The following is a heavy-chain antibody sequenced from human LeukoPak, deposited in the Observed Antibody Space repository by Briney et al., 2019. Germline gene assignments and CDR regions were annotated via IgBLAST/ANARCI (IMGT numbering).Heavy chain of an antibody. D-gene: IGHD5-18*01. V-gene: IGHV4-59*08. J-gene: IGHJ4*02. Sequence: SETLSLTCSVSGGSLRTYYWSWIRQPPGRGLEWIGYVSYSGTTNYNPSLKSRVTISVDTSKNQFSLKLSSVTAADTAVYYCARQSHVDTSMVFWGQGTLVTVSS. CDR2: VSYSGTT. CDR3: ARQSHVDTSMVF. CDR1: GGSLRTYY.